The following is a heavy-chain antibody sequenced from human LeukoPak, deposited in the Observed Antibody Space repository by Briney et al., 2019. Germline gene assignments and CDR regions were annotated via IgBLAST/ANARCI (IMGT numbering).Heavy chain of an antibody. CDR3: ARDSSGWYHWFDP. J-gene: IGHJ5*02. CDR1: GGSISSSSYY. V-gene: IGHV4-39*07. Sequence: TSETLSLTCTVSGGSISSSSYYWGWIRQPPGKGLEWIGSIYYSGSTYYNPSLKSRVTISVDTSKNQFSLKLSSVTAADTAVYYCARDSSGWYHWFDPWGQGTLVTVSS. CDR2: IYYSGST. D-gene: IGHD6-19*01.